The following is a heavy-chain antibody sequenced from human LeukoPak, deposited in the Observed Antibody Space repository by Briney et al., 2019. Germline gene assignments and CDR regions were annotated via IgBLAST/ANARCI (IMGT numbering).Heavy chain of an antibody. CDR2: IYHSGST. J-gene: IGHJ5*02. Sequence: SGTLSLTCAVSGGSISSSNWWSWVRQPPGKGLDWIGEIYHSGSTNYNPSLKSRVTISVDKSKNQFSLKLSSVTAADTAVYYCATTLYCSGGSCYSEGWFDPWGQGTLVTVSS. CDR3: ATTLYCSGGSCYSEGWFDP. V-gene: IGHV4-4*02. D-gene: IGHD2-15*01. CDR1: GGSISSSNW.